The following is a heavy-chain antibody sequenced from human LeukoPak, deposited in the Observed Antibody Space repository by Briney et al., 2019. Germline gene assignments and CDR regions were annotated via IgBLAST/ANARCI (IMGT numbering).Heavy chain of an antibody. D-gene: IGHD1-26*01. CDR2: IYTSGST. CDR1: GGSISSGSYY. V-gene: IGHV4-61*02. J-gene: IGHJ4*02. Sequence: SQTLSLTCTVSGGSISSGSYYWSWIRQPAGKGLEWIGRIYTSGSTNYNPSLKSRVTISVDTSKNQFSLKLSSVTAADTAVYYCARDRSASGFFDYWGQGTLVTVSS. CDR3: ARDRSASGFFDY.